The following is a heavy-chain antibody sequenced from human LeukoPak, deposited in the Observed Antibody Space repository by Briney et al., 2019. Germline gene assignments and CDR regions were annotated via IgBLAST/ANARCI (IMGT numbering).Heavy chain of an antibody. D-gene: IGHD2-2*01. V-gene: IGHV4-59*01. CDR2: IYYSGST. Sequence: ASETLSLTCTVSGGSISSYYWSWIRQPPGKGLEWIGYIYYSGSTNYNPSLKSRVTISVDTSKNQFSLKLSSVTAADTAVYYCARVRTGYCSSTSCSDAFDIWGQGTMVTVSS. J-gene: IGHJ3*02. CDR1: GGSISSYY. CDR3: ARVRTGYCSSTSCSDAFDI.